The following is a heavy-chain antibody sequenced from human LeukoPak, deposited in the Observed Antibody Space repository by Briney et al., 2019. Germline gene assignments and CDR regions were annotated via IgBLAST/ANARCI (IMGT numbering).Heavy chain of an antibody. V-gene: IGHV1-2*02. Sequence: GASVKVSCKASGYTFTGYYMHWVRQAPGQGLEWMGWINPNSGGTNYAQKFQGRVTMTRDTSISTAYMELSRLRSDDTAVYYCARGVLVATGYYYGMDVWGQGTTVTVSS. J-gene: IGHJ6*02. CDR1: GYTFTGYY. CDR3: ARGVLVATGYYYGMDV. CDR2: INPNSGGT. D-gene: IGHD5-12*01.